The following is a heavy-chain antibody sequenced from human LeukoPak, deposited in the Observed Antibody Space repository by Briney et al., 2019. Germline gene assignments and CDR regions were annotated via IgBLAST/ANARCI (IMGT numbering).Heavy chain of an antibody. V-gene: IGHV1-2*02. CDR3: ARDRYRGGIHHWFDP. D-gene: IGHD3-16*01. CDR1: GYTFTDYY. Sequence: ASVKVSCKASGYTFTDYYMHWVRQTPGQGIEWMGWINLNSGSTNYAQKFQGRVTMTRDTSISTAYMELSRLRSDDTAVYYCARDRYRGGIHHWFDPWGQGTLVTVSS. CDR2: INLNSGST. J-gene: IGHJ5*02.